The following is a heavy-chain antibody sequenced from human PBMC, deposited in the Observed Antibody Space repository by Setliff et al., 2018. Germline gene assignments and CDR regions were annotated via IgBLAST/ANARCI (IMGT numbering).Heavy chain of an antibody. J-gene: IGHJ4*02. CDR3: ARSWRAGALNHFDY. CDR2: IGGHNDDP. Sequence: ASVKVSCKASGYPFNNYGISWLRQTPGRGLEWMGWIGGHNDDPLFAQKFQGRVTMTTDTSTTTAYMELKSLRSDDTAVYYCARSWRAGALNHFDYWGQGSRVTVSS. D-gene: IGHD3-3*01. V-gene: IGHV1-18*01. CDR1: GYPFNNYG.